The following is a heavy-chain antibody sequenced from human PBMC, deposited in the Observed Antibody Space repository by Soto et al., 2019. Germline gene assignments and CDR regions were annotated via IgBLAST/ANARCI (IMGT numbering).Heavy chain of an antibody. CDR2: ISPNGGST. CDR1: GFTFSSYA. Sequence: GGSLRLSCSASGFTFSSYAMHLVRQAPGKGLEYVSAISPNGGSTYYADSVTGRFTISRDNSKNKVYLQMSSLRAEDTAVYYCVKGEYYYDSSGYYPFDYWGQGTLVTGSS. V-gene: IGHV3-64D*06. D-gene: IGHD3-22*01. CDR3: VKGEYYYDSSGYYPFDY. J-gene: IGHJ4*02.